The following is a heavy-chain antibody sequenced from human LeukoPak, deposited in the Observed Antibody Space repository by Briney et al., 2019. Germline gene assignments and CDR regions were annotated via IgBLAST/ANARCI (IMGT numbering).Heavy chain of an antibody. D-gene: IGHD2-2*01. V-gene: IGHV1-2*06. J-gene: IGHJ4*02. CDR1: VYTFTDYY. Sequence: ASVTVSFKSSVYTFTDYYMHWVRQAPGQGLEYMGRINPISGGTVYAQKFQGRVTMTRDTSITTAYMELTRLTSDDTAVYYCARYCSSTSCYSDYWGQGTLVTVSS. CDR3: ARYCSSTSCYSDY. CDR2: INPISGGT.